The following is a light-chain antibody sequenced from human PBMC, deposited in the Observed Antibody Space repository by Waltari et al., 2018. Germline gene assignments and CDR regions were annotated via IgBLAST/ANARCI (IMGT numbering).Light chain of an antibody. CDR2: AAS. V-gene: IGKV1-16*02. Sequence: DIQMTQSPSSLSPSVGDRVILTCRASQASSTFLAWFQLKPGKAPKSLIYAASTLQTGVSSNFSGSGSGTDFTLTISSLQPGDCATYYCQQYSTFPPTFGGGTRVEI. CDR3: QQYSTFPPT. CDR1: QASSTF. J-gene: IGKJ4*01.